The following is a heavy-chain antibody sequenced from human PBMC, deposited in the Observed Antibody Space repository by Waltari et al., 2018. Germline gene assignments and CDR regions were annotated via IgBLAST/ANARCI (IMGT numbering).Heavy chain of an antibody. CDR3: ARDHIADRFDWLFNYGYFDV. J-gene: IGHJ2*01. V-gene: IGHV4-61*02. D-gene: IGHD3-9*01. CDR1: GASVTPDPSH. Sequence: QVQLQESGPGLVQPSQTLSLPCTVSGASVTPDPSHWNLIRQPAGKGLEWLGRVSNTGFTSYNASLKSRVTISLDTSTNQISLNLNSVTAADTAVYYCARDHIADRFDWLFNYGYFDVWGRGTLVTVSS. CDR2: VSNTGFT.